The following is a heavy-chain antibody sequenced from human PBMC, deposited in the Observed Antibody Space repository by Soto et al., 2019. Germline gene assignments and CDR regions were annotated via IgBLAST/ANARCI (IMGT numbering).Heavy chain of an antibody. CDR2: IYQSGST. CDR1: SVSISSSKW. Sequence: SETLSLTCAVSSVSISSSKWWTWVRQPPGKGLEWIGEIYQSGSTTYNPSLKSRLTISVDKSKNQFSLRLSSVTAADTAVYYCASRPIRTVKGGLDYWGQGTLVTVSS. D-gene: IGHD5-12*01. V-gene: IGHV4-4*02. J-gene: IGHJ4*02. CDR3: ASRPIRTVKGGLDY.